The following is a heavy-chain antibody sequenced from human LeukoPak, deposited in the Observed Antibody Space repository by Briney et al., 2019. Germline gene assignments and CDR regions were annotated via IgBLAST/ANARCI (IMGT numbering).Heavy chain of an antibody. V-gene: IGHV4-4*07. J-gene: IGHJ4*02. CDR2: VYTTGST. CDR1: GGSISGYY. D-gene: IGHD6-19*01. Sequence: SETLSLTCTVSGGSISGYYWNWIRQPAGKGLEWIGRVYTTGSTNYNPSLKGRVTMSVDTSKNQFSLKLMSVNAADTAVYYCARGAVALYYFACWGQGTLVTVSS. CDR3: ARGAVALYYFAC.